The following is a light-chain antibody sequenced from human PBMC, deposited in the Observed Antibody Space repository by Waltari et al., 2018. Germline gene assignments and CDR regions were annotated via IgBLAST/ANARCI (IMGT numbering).Light chain of an antibody. CDR3: GTWDSSLSAAV. V-gene: IGLV1-51*02. CDR2: ENN. J-gene: IGLJ7*01. Sequence: QSVLTQPPSVSAAPGQKVTISCSGSSSNIGNNYVSWYQQLPGTAPKLLIYENNGRPSGIPDRFAVSKSGTSATLGITGLQTGDEADYYCGTWDSSLSAAVFGGGTQLTVL. CDR1: SSNIGNNY.